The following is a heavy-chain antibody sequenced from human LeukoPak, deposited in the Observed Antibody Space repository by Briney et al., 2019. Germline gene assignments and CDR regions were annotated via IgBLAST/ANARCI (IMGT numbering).Heavy chain of an antibody. CDR1: GGTFSSYA. CDR3: ARGGGYSYGQTFDY. J-gene: IGHJ4*02. CDR2: IIPIFGTA. V-gene: IGHV1-69*13. D-gene: IGHD5-18*01. Sequence: GASVKVSCKASGGTFSSYAISWVRQAPGQGLEWMGGIIPIFGTANYAQKFQGRVTITADESTSTAYMELSSLRSEDTAVYYCARGGGYSYGQTFDYWGQGTLVTVSS.